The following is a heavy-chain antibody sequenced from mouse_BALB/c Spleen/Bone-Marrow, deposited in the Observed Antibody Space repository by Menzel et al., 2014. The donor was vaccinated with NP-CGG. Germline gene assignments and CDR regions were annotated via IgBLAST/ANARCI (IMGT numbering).Heavy chain of an antibody. D-gene: IGHD4-1*01. J-gene: IGHJ4*01. CDR3: ARWEYYAMDY. CDR1: GFNIKDTY. Sequence: VQLQQPGAKLVKPGASVKLSCTASGFNIKDTYMHWVKQRPEQGLQWIGRIDPANGNTKYDPKFQGKATITADTSSNTAYLQLSSLTSEETAVYYWARWEYYAMDYWGQGTSVAVSS. CDR2: IDPANGNT. V-gene: IGHV14-3*02.